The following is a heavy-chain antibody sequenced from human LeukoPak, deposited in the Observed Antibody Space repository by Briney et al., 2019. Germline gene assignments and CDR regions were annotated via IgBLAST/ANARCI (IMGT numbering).Heavy chain of an antibody. CDR3: ARDVNYYESSGYYY. CDR2: ISSSSSYI. V-gene: IGHV3-21*01. CDR1: GFTFSSYS. J-gene: IGHJ4*02. Sequence: PGGSLRLSCAASGFTFSSYSMNWVRQAPGKGLEWVSSISSSSSYIYYADSVKGRFTISRDNAKNSLYLQMNSLRAEDTAVYYCARDVNYYESSGYYYWGQGTLVTVSS. D-gene: IGHD3-22*01.